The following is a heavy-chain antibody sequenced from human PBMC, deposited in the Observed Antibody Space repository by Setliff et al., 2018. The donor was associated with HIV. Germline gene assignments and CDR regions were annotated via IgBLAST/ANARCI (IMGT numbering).Heavy chain of an antibody. CDR3: AREVYGDFYYYYYMDV. J-gene: IGHJ6*03. D-gene: IGHD4-17*01. CDR2: IYSSGST. V-gene: IGHV4-4*07. CDR1: GGSISSYY. Sequence: SETLSLTCTVSGGSISSYYGSWIRQSAGKGLEWIGRIYSSGSTNYNPSLKSRVTMSVDTSKNQFSLRLSSVTAADTAVYYCAREVYGDFYYYYYMDVWGKGTTVTVSS.